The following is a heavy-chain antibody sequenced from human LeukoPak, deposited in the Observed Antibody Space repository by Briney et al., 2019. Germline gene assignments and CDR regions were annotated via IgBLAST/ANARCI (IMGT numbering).Heavy chain of an antibody. CDR1: GGSVGSGSYY. D-gene: IGHD2-15*01. CDR3: ARGVDCSGGSCHEDAFDI. Sequence: PSETLSLTCTVSGGSVGSGSYYWSWIRQPPGKGLEWIGYIYYSGSTNYNPSLKSRVTISVDTSKNQFSLKLSSVTAADTAVYYCARGVDCSGGSCHEDAFDIWGQGTMVTVSS. CDR2: IYYSGST. J-gene: IGHJ3*02. V-gene: IGHV4-61*01.